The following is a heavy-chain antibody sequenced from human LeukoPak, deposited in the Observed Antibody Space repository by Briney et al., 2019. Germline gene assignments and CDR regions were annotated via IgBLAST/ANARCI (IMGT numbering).Heavy chain of an antibody. Sequence: GGSLRLSCAASGFPFSSYSMNWVRQAPGKGLEWVSSISSSSYIYYADSVKGRFTISRDNAKNSLYLQMNSLRAEDTAVYYCARDPIMVRGVIDYWGQGTLVTVSS. CDR3: ARDPIMVRGVIDY. D-gene: IGHD3-10*01. V-gene: IGHV3-21*01. J-gene: IGHJ4*02. CDR2: ISSSSYI. CDR1: GFPFSSYS.